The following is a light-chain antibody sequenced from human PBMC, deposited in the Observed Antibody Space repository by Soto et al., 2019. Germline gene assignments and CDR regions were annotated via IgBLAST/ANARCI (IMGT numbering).Light chain of an antibody. J-gene: IGKJ4*01. V-gene: IGKV3-20*01. CDR1: QSVSSVF. CDR2: GAS. CDR3: QLYGSSPPLA. Sequence: EFVLTQSPGTLSLSPGERATLSCRASQSVSSVFLARYQQKPGQPPRLLIYGASTMGSGIPDRFSGSGSGTDFTLTISRLEPEDFAVYYCQLYGSSPPLAFGGGTKVYIK.